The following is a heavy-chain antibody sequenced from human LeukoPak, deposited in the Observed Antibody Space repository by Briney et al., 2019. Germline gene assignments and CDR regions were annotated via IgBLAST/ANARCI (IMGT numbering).Heavy chain of an antibody. D-gene: IGHD6-13*01. CDR3: ARGPTGYSSSWYTLGGDY. Sequence: ASVKVSCKASGYTFTSYAMHWVRQAPGQRLEWMGWINAGNGNTKYSQKFQGRVTITRDTSASTAYMELSSLRSEDTAVYYCARGPTGYSSSWYTLGGDYWGQGTLVTVSS. J-gene: IGHJ4*02. CDR2: INAGNGNT. V-gene: IGHV1-3*01. CDR1: GYTFTSYA.